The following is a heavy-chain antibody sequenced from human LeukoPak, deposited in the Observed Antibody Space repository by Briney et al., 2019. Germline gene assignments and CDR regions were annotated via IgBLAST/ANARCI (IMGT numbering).Heavy chain of an antibody. CDR3: ARDCEPFHSSSWANWFVP. D-gene: IGHD6-13*01. Sequence: SGGSLRLSCAASGFTFSSYWMHWVRQAPGKGLVWVSRINSDGSSTNYADSVKGRFTISRDNTKNTLFLQMNSLRAEDTAVYYCARDCEPFHSSSWANWFVPWGQGTLVTVSS. CDR2: INSDGSST. V-gene: IGHV3-74*01. CDR1: GFTFSSYW. J-gene: IGHJ5*02.